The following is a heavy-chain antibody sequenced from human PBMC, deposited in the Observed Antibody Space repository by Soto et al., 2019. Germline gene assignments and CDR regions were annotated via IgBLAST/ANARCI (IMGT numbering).Heavy chain of an antibody. V-gene: IGHV2-5*02. CDR3: ADCVGGVESGYCDC. Sequence: QIALKESGPTLVKPTQTLTLTCTSSGFSLTTSDIGVGWVRLPPGKALEWLALIYWDDDKRYSSSLKSRLTIFQDYCKDQEVLTVTNMDPVVSARYCCADCVGGVESGYCDCLGQGPLVTVSS. D-gene: IGHD3-16*01. CDR2: IYWDDDK. CDR1: GFSLTTSDIG. J-gene: IGHJ4*02.